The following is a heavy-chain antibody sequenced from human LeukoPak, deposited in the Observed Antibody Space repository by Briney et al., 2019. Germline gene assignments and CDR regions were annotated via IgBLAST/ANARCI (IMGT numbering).Heavy chain of an antibody. Sequence: SETLSLTCTVSGGSTSGYYWSWIRQPPGKGLEWIGDIYYSGSTNYNPSLTSRVTMSVDTSKNQFSLKLNSVAAADTAVYYCARGWDGIAVAGSFDYWGQGTLVTVSS. CDR3: ARGWDGIAVAGSFDY. J-gene: IGHJ4*02. CDR1: GGSTSGYY. CDR2: IYYSGST. D-gene: IGHD6-19*01. V-gene: IGHV4-59*01.